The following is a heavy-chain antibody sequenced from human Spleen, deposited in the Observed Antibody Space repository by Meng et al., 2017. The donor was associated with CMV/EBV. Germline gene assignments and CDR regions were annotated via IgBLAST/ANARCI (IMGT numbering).Heavy chain of an antibody. V-gene: IGHV3-7*01. CDR2: INQDGSEK. CDR3: AREPPRGLLWGGSRLSADN. J-gene: IGHJ4*02. CDR1: GFTFRRFR. Sequence: GESLKISCAASGFTFRRFRMSWVRQAPGKGLEWVASINQDGSEKYSVDSMMGRFTISRDNAKNSLFLQMNSLRAEDTAVYYCAREPPRGLLWGGSRLSADNWGQGTLVTVSS. D-gene: IGHD2-21*01.